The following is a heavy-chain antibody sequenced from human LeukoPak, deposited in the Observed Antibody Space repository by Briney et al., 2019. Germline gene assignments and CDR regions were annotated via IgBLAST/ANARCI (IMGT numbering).Heavy chain of an antibody. Sequence: GGSLRLSCTTSGFGSKNYAMSWVRLAPGKGLEWVSFISATGVNTYYADSVRGRFTISRDNSKNTLYLHMNSLRAEDTAVYYCARQPAGYSYGAGTFDIWGQGTMVTVSS. V-gene: IGHV3-23*01. D-gene: IGHD5-18*01. J-gene: IGHJ3*02. CDR2: ISATGVNT. CDR3: ARQPAGYSYGAGTFDI. CDR1: GFGSKNYA.